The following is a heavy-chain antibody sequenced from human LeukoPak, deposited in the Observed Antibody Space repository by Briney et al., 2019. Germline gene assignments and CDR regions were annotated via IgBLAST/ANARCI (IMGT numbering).Heavy chain of an antibody. CDR3: AKGFSWFFQH. J-gene: IGHJ1*01. D-gene: IGHD3-9*01. Sequence: GGSLRLSCAASGFTFSSYEMNWVRQAPGEGLEWVSYISSSGSAIYYADSVKGRFTISRDNAKNSLYLQMNSLRAEDTAVYYCAKGFSWFFQHWGQGTLVTVSS. V-gene: IGHV3-48*03. CDR2: ISSSGSAI. CDR1: GFTFSSYE.